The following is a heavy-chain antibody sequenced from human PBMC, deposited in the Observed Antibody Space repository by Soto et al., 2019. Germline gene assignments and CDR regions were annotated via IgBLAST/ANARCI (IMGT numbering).Heavy chain of an antibody. V-gene: IGHV5-10-1*01. Sequence: RCRCYLISGVGQMRGKGLEWMGRIDPSDSYTNYSPAFQGHVTISADKSISTAYLQWSSLKASDTAMYYCSSPRRDSNSSGEFGFWGQRPLVTVPS. J-gene: IGHJ4*02. CDR2: IDPSDSYT. D-gene: IGHD3-22*01. CDR3: SSPRRDSNSSGEFGF. CDR1: RCRCYL.